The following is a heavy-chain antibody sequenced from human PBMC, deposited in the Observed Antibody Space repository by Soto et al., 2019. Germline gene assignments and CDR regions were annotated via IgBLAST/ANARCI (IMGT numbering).Heavy chain of an antibody. Sequence: SVKVSCKASGGTFSSYAISWLRQAPGQGLEWMGGIIPIFGTANYAQKFQGRVTITADKSTGTAYMELSSLRSEDTAVYYCARETAAGIVNWGQGTLVTVSS. V-gene: IGHV1-69*06. CDR1: GGTFSSYA. D-gene: IGHD6-13*01. CDR3: ARETAAGIVN. J-gene: IGHJ4*02. CDR2: IIPIFGTA.